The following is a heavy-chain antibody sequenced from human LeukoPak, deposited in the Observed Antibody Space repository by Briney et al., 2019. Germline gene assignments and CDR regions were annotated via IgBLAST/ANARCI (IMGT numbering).Heavy chain of an antibody. CDR3: ARVPSLYYYYMDV. CDR2: ISSSSSYI. J-gene: IGHJ6*03. Sequence: PGGSLRLSCAASGFTFSSYAMHWVRQAPGKGLEWVSSISSSSSYIYYADSVKGRFTISRDNAKNSLYLQMNSLRAEDTAVYYCARVPSLYYYYMDVWGKGTTVTVSS. V-gene: IGHV3-21*01. D-gene: IGHD6-6*01. CDR1: GFTFSSYA.